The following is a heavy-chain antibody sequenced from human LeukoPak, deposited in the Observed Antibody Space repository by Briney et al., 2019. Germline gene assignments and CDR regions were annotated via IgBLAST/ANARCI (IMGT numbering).Heavy chain of an antibody. CDR3: ARGQIAVAGTGWFDP. CDR1: GGSISSSSYY. V-gene: IGHV4-39*07. J-gene: IGHJ5*02. D-gene: IGHD6-19*01. CDR2: IYYSGST. Sequence: SSETLSLTCTVSGGSISSSSYYWGWIRQPPGKGLEWIGSIYYSGSTYYNPSLKSRVTISVDTSKNQFSLKLSSVTAADTAVYYCARGQIAVAGTGWFDPWGQGTLVTVSS.